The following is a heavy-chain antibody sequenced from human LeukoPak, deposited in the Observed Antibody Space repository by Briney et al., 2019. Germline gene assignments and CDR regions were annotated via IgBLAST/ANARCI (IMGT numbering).Heavy chain of an antibody. D-gene: IGHD3-9*01. V-gene: IGHV4-34*01. Sequence: SETLSLTCAVYGGSFSGYYWSWIRQPPGKGLEWIGEINHSGSTNYNPSLKSRVTISVDTSKNQFSLKLSSVTAADTAVYYCARGGALRYFDWLLFNWFDPWGQGTLVTVSS. CDR3: ARGGALRYFDWLLFNWFDP. J-gene: IGHJ5*02. CDR1: GGSFSGYY. CDR2: INHSGST.